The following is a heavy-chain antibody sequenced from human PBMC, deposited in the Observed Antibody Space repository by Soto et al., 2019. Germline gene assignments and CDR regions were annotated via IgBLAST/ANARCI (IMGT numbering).Heavy chain of an antibody. D-gene: IGHD5-18*01. CDR1: GGTFSSYA. Sequence: QVQLVQSGAEVKKPGSSVKVSCKASGGTFSSYAISWVRQAPGQGLEWMGGIIPIFGTANYAQKFRGRVTITADESTSTAYMELSSLRSEDTAVYYCARDLRYSYGSYYYGMDVWGQGTTVTVSS. V-gene: IGHV1-69*01. CDR3: ARDLRYSYGSYYYGMDV. CDR2: IIPIFGTA. J-gene: IGHJ6*02.